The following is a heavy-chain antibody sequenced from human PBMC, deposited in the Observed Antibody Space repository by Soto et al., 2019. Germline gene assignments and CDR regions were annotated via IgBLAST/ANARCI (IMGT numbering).Heavy chain of an antibody. CDR3: ARDGSWSAVLYYFDY. Sequence: SLRLSCAASGFTFSSYAMHWVRQAPGKGLEWVAVISYDGSNKYYADSVKGRFTISRDNSKNTLYLQMNSLRAEDTAVYYCARDGSWSAVLYYFDYWGQGTLVTVSS. CDR2: ISYDGSNK. J-gene: IGHJ4*02. D-gene: IGHD3-10*01. CDR1: GFTFSSYA. V-gene: IGHV3-30-3*01.